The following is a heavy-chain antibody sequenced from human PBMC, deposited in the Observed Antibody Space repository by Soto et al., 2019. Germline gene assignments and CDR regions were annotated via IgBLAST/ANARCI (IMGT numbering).Heavy chain of an antibody. CDR3: AKGGHYSVFDD. CDR2: IAGVASSI. CDR1: GLTFRNYA. V-gene: IGHV3-23*01. D-gene: IGHD1-26*01. Sequence: EVEMLESGGGLVQPGGSLRLSCAVSGLTFRNYAMTWVRQAPGKGLEWVSTIAGVASSIFYVDSLKGRFTTSRDNSNNVVNLQINSLRAEDTAVYYCAKGGHYSVFDDWGQGTLVTVSS. J-gene: IGHJ5*02.